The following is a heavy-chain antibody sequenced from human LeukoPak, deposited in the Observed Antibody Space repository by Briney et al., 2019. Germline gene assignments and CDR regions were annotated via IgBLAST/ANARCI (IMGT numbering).Heavy chain of an antibody. CDR3: AKVRSDYYYYYGMDV. V-gene: IGHV3-30*18. CDR1: GFTFSSYG. CDR2: ISYDGTND. J-gene: IGHJ6*02. Sequence: GSLRLSCASSGFTFSSYGMHWVRQAPGKGLEWVTLISYDGTNDYYADSVKGRFTISRDDSKNTLYLQMNSLRAEDTAVYYCAKVRSDYYYYYGMDVWGQGTTVTVSS. D-gene: IGHD2-15*01.